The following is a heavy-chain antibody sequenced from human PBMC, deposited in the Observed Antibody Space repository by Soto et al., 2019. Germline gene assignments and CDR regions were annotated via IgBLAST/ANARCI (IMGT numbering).Heavy chain of an antibody. V-gene: IGHV1-69*08. D-gene: IGHD4-17*01. CDR3: ARPDFGDYWYFDL. Sequence: QDQLVQSGAEVKKHGSSVKVSCKASGGTFSSHTFSWVRQAPGQGLEWMGRIIPALGTATYAQKFQGRVTITADESATTVDMELNSLRSEDTAVYYFARPDFGDYWYFDLWCRGTLVTVSS. CDR2: IIPALGTA. CDR1: GGTFSSHT. J-gene: IGHJ2*01.